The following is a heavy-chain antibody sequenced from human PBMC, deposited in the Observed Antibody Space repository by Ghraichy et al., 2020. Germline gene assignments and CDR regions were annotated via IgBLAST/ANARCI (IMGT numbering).Heavy chain of an antibody. Sequence: LSLTCAASGFTFSSYSMNWVRQAPGKGLEWVSSISSSSSYIYYADSVKGRFTISRDNAKNSLYLQMNSLRAEDTAVYYCASDSSRTYGMDVWGQGTTVTVSS. CDR2: ISSSSSYI. J-gene: IGHJ6*02. CDR1: GFTFSSYS. CDR3: ASDSSRTYGMDV. V-gene: IGHV3-21*01.